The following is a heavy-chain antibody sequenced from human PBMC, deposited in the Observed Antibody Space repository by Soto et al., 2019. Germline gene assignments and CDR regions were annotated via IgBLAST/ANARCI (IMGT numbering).Heavy chain of an antibody. D-gene: IGHD3-3*01. CDR1: GFTFSSYS. J-gene: IGHJ6*02. Sequence: GGSLRLSCAASGFTFSSYSMNWVRQAPGKGLEWVSYISSSSSTIYYADSVKGRFTISRDNAKNSLYLQMNSLRDEDTAVYYCARFDHYYDFWSGSNYYYGMDVWGQGTTVTVSS. V-gene: IGHV3-48*02. CDR2: ISSSSSTI. CDR3: ARFDHYYDFWSGSNYYYGMDV.